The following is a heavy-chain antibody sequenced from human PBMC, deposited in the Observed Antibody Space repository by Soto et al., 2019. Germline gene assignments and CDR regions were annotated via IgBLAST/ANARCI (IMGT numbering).Heavy chain of an antibody. CDR2: ISSSTSNT. V-gene: IGHV3-11*06. Sequence: PGGSLRLSCVGSGFTFGDYYMSWIRQAPGKGLEWVSFISSSTSNTNYADSVKGRFTISRDDAQNSLYLQMNSLRAEDTAVYYCARVYGIQLPDYWGQGTLVTVSS. CDR1: GFTFGDYY. D-gene: IGHD5-18*01. J-gene: IGHJ4*02. CDR3: ARVYGIQLPDY.